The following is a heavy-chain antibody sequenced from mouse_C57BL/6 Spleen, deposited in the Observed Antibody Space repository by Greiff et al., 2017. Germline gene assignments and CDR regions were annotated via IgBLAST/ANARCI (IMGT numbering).Heavy chain of an antibody. CDR3: ARCPQTAQGRDLEY. J-gene: IGHJ4*01. D-gene: IGHD3-2*02. CDR2: INPSSGYT. Sequence: VQLQQSGAELARPGASVKMSCKASGYTFTSYTMHWVQQRPGQGLEWIGYINPSSGYTKYNQKFKDQATLTADKSSSTAYMQLSSLTSEDSAVYYCARCPQTAQGRDLEYWGQGTSVTVAS. V-gene: IGHV1-4*01. CDR1: GYTFTSYT.